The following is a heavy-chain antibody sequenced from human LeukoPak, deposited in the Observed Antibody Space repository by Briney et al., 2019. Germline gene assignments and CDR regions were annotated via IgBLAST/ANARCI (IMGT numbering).Heavy chain of an antibody. Sequence: ASVKVSCKAYGYTFTDYYIHWVRQAPGQGLEWMGWISAYNGNTNYAQKLQGRVTMTTDTSTSTAYMELRSLRSDDTAVYYCARDVYSSGWILFDYWGQGTLVTVSS. D-gene: IGHD6-19*01. J-gene: IGHJ4*02. CDR1: GYTFTDYY. V-gene: IGHV1-18*04. CDR2: ISAYNGNT. CDR3: ARDVYSSGWILFDY.